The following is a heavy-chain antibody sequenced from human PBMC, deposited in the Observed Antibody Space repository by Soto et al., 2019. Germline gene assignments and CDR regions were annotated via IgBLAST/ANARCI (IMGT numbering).Heavy chain of an antibody. CDR2: IIPILDMT. CDR3: AARSCSTSTCLPPGPY. V-gene: IGHV1-69*02. D-gene: IGHD2-2*01. J-gene: IGHJ4*02. Sequence: QVPLVQSAAEMKKPGSSVKVSCKASGGTFNSYTFSWVRQAPGQGLEWMGRIIPILDMTTYSQSFQGRVTITADKFTNTGYMELRSLTSEDTALYVCAARSCSTSTCLPPGPYWGQGTLVAVSS. CDR1: GGTFNSYT.